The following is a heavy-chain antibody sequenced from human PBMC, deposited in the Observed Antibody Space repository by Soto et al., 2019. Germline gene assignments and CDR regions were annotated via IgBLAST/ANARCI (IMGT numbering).Heavy chain of an antibody. D-gene: IGHD3-22*01. CDR2: FIPIFRTL. Sequence: QVQLIQSEAEVKNPVSSVRVSCTASGGIFGSHGFSCVRQAPGQRLKWGGGFIPIFRTLTYTEKFHARVRIAADESTNTVYLDLSSLTSEDTAVYYCVRDRRIYYSDPHDEFVASDYEVWGQGTMVSVSS. V-gene: IGHV1-69*01. CDR1: GGIFGSHG. CDR3: VRDRRIYYSDPHDEFVASDYEV. J-gene: IGHJ3*01.